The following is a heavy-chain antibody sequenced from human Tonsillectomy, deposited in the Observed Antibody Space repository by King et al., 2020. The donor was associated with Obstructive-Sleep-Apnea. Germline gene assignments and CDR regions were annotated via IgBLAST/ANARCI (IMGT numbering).Heavy chain of an antibody. Sequence: QLVESGGGLVQPGGSLRLSCAASGFTFTNYSMSWGRQAPGKGLEWVSGISSSGGSTYYADSVKGRVTISRDTSKNTLYLQMNSLRAEDTAIYYCAKDPPPPLVRGDLGFDYWGQGTLVTVSS. CDR1: GFTFTNYS. CDR2: ISSSGGST. V-gene: IGHV3-23*04. CDR3: AKDPPPPLVRGDLGFDY. D-gene: IGHD3-10*01. J-gene: IGHJ4*02.